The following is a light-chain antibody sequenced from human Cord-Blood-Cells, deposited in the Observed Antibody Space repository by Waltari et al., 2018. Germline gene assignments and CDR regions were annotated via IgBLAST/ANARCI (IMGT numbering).Light chain of an antibody. CDR2: EVS. CDR3: SSYAGSNNWV. CDR1: SRDVGGYNY. Sequence: QSALTQPPSASGSPGQSVTTPFTGTSRDVGGYNYFSWYQQHPGKAPKLMIYEVSKRPSGVPDRFSGSKSGNTASLTVSGLQAEDEADYYCSSYAGSNNWVFGGGTKLTVL. V-gene: IGLV2-8*01. J-gene: IGLJ3*02.